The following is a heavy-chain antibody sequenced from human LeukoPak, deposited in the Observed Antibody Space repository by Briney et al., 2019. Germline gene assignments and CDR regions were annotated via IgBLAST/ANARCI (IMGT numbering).Heavy chain of an antibody. J-gene: IGHJ4*02. D-gene: IGHD5-18*01. CDR3: ASATAMVTAFDY. Sequence: SVKVSCKASGGTFSSYAISWVRQAPGQGLEWMGRIVPILGIANYAQKFQGRVTITADKSTSTAYMELSSLRSEDTAVYYCASATAMVTAFDYWGQGTLVTVSS. CDR1: GGTFSSYA. V-gene: IGHV1-69*04. CDR2: IVPILGIA.